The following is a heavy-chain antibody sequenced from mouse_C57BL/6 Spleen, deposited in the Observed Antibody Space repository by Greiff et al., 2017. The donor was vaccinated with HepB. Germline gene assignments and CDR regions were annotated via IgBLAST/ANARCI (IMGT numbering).Heavy chain of an antibody. D-gene: IGHD3-2*02. CDR3: AIEDSSGSGAMDY. CDR2: IHPSDSDT. Sequence: VQLQQPGAELVKPGASVKVSCKASVYPFTSYWMHWVKQRPGQGLEWIGMIHPSDSDTNYNQKFKGKATLTVDKSSSTAYMQRSSLKSEDSAVYYCAIEDSSGSGAMDYWGKGTSVTVSS. J-gene: IGHJ4*01. CDR1: VYPFTSYW. V-gene: IGHV1-74*01.